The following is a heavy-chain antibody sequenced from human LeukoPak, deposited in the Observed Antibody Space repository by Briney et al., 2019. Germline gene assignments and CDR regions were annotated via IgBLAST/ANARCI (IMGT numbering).Heavy chain of an antibody. Sequence: PGGSLRLSCAASGFTFSNYGMNWVRQAPGKGLEWVSGISGSGGSTYSADSVKGRFIISRDNPKNTLYLQMNSLRAEDTAVYYCAKEIYGDSTGGRFQHWGQGTLVTVSS. CDR3: AKEIYGDSTGGRFQH. D-gene: IGHD4-17*01. J-gene: IGHJ1*01. CDR2: ISGSGGST. V-gene: IGHV3-23*01. CDR1: GFTFSNYG.